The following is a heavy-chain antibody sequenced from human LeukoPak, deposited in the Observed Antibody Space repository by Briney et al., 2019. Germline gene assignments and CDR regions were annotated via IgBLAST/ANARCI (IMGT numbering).Heavy chain of an antibody. V-gene: IGHV3-9*01. Sequence: GRSLRLSCAASGFTLDDYVMHWVRQAPGKGLEWVSGISWNSVSIGYADSVKGRFTISRDNAKNSLYLQMNSLRAEDTALYYCAKDIGTGGTGWYFDLWGRGTLVTVSS. CDR3: AKDIGTGGTGWYFDL. CDR1: GFTLDDYV. CDR2: ISWNSVSI. J-gene: IGHJ2*01. D-gene: IGHD6-13*01.